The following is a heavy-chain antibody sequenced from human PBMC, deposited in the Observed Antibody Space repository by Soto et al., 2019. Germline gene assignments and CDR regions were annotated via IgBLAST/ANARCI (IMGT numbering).Heavy chain of an antibody. CDR1: GDSVSSNSAA. Sequence: SQTLSLTCAISGDSVSSNSAAWNWIRQSPSRGLEWLGRTYYRSKWYNDYAVSVRSRITINPDTSKNQFSLQLNSVTPEDTAVYYCAREPIKDIVVVPAAIFYGMDVWGQGTTVTVSS. CDR3: AREPIKDIVVVPAAIFYGMDV. CDR2: TYYRSKWYN. J-gene: IGHJ6*02. V-gene: IGHV6-1*01. D-gene: IGHD2-2*01.